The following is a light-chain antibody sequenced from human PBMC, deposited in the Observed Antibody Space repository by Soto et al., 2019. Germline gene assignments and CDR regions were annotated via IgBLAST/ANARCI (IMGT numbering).Light chain of an antibody. CDR2: AAS. CDR1: QSIINY. CDR3: QQSYTTPLT. Sequence: EIQVAQSPSSLSALGGDKVTNTCRASQSIINYLNWYQQKPGKAPKLLIYAASSLHSGVPSRFSGSGSGTDFTLTISSLQPEDFATYYCQQSYTTPLTFGGGTKVDIK. J-gene: IGKJ4*01. V-gene: IGKV1-39*01.